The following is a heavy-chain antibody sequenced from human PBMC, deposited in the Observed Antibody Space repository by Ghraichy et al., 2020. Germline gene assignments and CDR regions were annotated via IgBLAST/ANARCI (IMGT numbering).Heavy chain of an antibody. J-gene: IGHJ4*02. CDR1: GYTFTTYY. Sequence: ASVKVSCKASGYTFTTYYIHWVRQTPGQGLEWMGIIDPSGGTTNYAQKFQGRVTMTRNTSTGTLYMELSSLRSDDPAVYYCARLYSSSRFHYFDYWGQGTLVTVPP. CDR2: IDPSGGTT. D-gene: IGHD6-13*01. V-gene: IGHV1-46*01. CDR3: ARLYSSSRFHYFDY.